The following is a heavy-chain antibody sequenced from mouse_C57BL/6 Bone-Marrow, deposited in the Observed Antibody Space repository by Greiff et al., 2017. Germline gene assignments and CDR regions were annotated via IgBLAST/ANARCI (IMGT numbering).Heavy chain of an antibody. Sequence: VQLKQSGPELVKPGASVKISCKASGYSFTGYYMNWVKQSPEKSLEWIGEINPSTGGTTYNQKFKAKATLTVDKSSSTAYMQLRSLTSEDSAVYYCARGSMFAYWGQGTLVTVSA. CDR3: ARGSMFAY. CDR2: INPSTGGT. D-gene: IGHD2-10*02. J-gene: IGHJ3*01. CDR1: GYSFTGYY. V-gene: IGHV1-42*01.